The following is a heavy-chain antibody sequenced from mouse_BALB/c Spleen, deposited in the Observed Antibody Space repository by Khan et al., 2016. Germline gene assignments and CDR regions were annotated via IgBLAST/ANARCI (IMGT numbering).Heavy chain of an antibody. D-gene: IGHD1-1*01. CDR3: ARGGTVPLMDY. CDR2: IAPGSGST. CDR1: GYTFTSYW. J-gene: IGHJ4*01. V-gene: IGHV1S41*01. Sequence: DLVKPGASVKLSCKASGYTFTSYWINWIKQRPGQGLEWIGRIAPGSGSTYYNEMFKGKATLTVDTSSSTAYIHLSSLSSADSVVCFCARGGTVPLMDYWGQGTSVTVSS.